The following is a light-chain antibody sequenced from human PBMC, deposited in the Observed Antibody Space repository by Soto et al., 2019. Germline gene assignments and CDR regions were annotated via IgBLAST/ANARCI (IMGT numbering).Light chain of an antibody. J-gene: IGKJ1*01. CDR3: QQYYSTPRT. CDR1: QSVLYSSNNKNH. V-gene: IGKV4-1*01. CDR2: WAS. Sequence: DIVLTQSPDSLAVSLGERATINCKSSQSVLYSSNNKNHLAWYQQKPGQPPKLLIYWASTRESGVPDRFSGSGSGTDFTLTIRSLQAEDVAVYYCQQYYSTPRTFGQGTKVEIK.